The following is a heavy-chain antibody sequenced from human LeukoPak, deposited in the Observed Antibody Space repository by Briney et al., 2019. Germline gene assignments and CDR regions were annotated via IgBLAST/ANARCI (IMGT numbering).Heavy chain of an antibody. CDR3: AKMFLSLPELLPFDY. D-gene: IGHD1-26*01. V-gene: IGHV3-23*01. Sequence: GGSLRLSCAASGFTFSSYAMSWVRQAPGRGLEWVSAISGSGGSTYYADSVKGRFTISRDNSKNTLYLQMNSLRAEDTAVYYCAKMFLSLPELLPFDYWGQGTLVTVSS. CDR2: ISGSGGST. J-gene: IGHJ4*02. CDR1: GFTFSSYA.